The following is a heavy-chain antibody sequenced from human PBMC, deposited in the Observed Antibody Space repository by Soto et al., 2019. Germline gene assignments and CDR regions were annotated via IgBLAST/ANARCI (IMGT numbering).Heavy chain of an antibody. CDR1: AFSLSTGGVG. V-gene: IGHV2-5*02. J-gene: IGHJ6*02. Sequence: GSAPTLVNPTQTLTLTCTFSAFSLSTGGVGVGWIRQPPGKALEWLALIYWDDDKRYSPSLRSRLTITKDTSKNQVVLTMTNMDPVDTATYYCIQSRCGGDCLQSYASYYYYGMDVWGQGTTVTVS. CDR2: IYWDDDK. D-gene: IGHD2-21*02. CDR3: IQSRCGGDCLQSYASYYYYGMDV.